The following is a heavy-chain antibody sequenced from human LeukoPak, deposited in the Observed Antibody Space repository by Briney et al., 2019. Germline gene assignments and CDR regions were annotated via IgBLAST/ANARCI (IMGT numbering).Heavy chain of an antibody. CDR1: GYTFTGYY. V-gene: IGHV1-2*02. D-gene: IGHD3-22*01. J-gene: IGHJ4*02. Sequence: ASVKVSCKASGYTFTGYYIHWVRQAPGQGREWMGWIDPDSGATNSAQKFQGRVTMTRDTSVTTAYMELTRLRSDDTAVYYCAREPRSYDTSGYYVNQGYFDYWGQGTLVTVSS. CDR2: IDPDSGAT. CDR3: AREPRSYDTSGYYVNQGYFDY.